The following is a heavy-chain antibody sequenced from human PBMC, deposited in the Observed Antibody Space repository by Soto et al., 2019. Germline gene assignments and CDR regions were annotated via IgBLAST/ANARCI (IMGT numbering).Heavy chain of an antibody. V-gene: IGHV1-18*01. CDR1: GYTFTNYG. Sequence: QVQLVKSGAEVKKPGDSVRVSCKASGYTFTNYGIGWMRQAPGQGLEWMGWISANNGNTKYAQKVQGRVTMTTDASTSTAYMELRSLRSDDAAVYYCARDGYFDHWGQGTLVTVSS. CDR2: ISANNGNT. J-gene: IGHJ4*02. CDR3: ARDGYFDH.